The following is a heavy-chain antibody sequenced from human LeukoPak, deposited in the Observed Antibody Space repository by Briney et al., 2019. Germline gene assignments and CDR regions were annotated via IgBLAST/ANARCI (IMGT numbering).Heavy chain of an antibody. V-gene: IGHV1-69*13. Sequence: SVKVSCKASGGTFSSYAISWVRQAPGQGLEWMGGIIPIFGTANYAQKFQGRVTITADESTSTAYMELSSLRSEDTAVYYCARDFCSSTSCYGVNWFDPWGQGTLVTVSS. CDR1: GGTFSSYA. CDR2: IIPIFGTA. CDR3: ARDFCSSTSCYGVNWFDP. D-gene: IGHD2-2*01. J-gene: IGHJ5*02.